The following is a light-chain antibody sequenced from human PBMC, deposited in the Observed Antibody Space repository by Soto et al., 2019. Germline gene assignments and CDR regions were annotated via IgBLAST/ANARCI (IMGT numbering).Light chain of an antibody. CDR1: SSDVAAYDY. CDR2: EVS. J-gene: IGLJ2*01. CDR3: SSYTSSSTLVV. Sequence: QSALTQPRSVSGSPGQSVTISCTGTSSDVAAYDYVTWYQQHPGKAPKLIIYEVSNRPSGVSNRFSGSKSGNTASLTISGLQAEDEADYYCSSYTSSSTLVVFGGGTKLTVL. V-gene: IGLV2-14*01.